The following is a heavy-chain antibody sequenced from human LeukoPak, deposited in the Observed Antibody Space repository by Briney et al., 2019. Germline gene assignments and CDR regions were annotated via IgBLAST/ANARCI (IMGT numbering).Heavy chain of an antibody. CDR1: GYTFTSYG. V-gene: IGHV1-18*01. J-gene: IGHJ4*02. CDR2: ISAYNGNT. D-gene: IGHD3-22*01. Sequence: VSVKVSCKVSGYTFTSYGISWVRQAPGQGLEWMGWISAYNGNTNYAQELQGRVTMTTDTSTSTAYMELRSLRSDDTAVYYCARDGYYYDSGGYSSGHVDYWGQGTLVTVSS. CDR3: ARDGYYYDSGGYSSGHVDY.